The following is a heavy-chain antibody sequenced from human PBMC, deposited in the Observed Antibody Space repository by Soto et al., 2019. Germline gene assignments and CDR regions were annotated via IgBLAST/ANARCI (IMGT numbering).Heavy chain of an antibody. CDR3: ARVVDWGGYDYPPDYYFDY. J-gene: IGHJ4*02. D-gene: IGHD5-12*01. Sequence: ASVKVSCKASGYTFTSYYMHWVRQAPGQGLEWMGIINPSGGSTSYAQKFQGRVTMTRDTSTSTVYMELSSLRSEDTAVYYCARVVDWGGYDYPPDYYFDYWGQGTLVTAPQ. CDR2: INPSGGST. CDR1: GYTFTSYY. V-gene: IGHV1-46*03.